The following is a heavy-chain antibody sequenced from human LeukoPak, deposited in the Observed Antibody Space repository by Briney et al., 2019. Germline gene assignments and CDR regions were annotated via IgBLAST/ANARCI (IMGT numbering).Heavy chain of an antibody. J-gene: IGHJ4*02. CDR2: ISGSGGST. Sequence: GGSLRLSCAASGFTFSSYAMSWVRQAPGKGPEWVSAISGSGGSTYYADSVKGRFTISRDNSKNSLYLQMNSLRAEDTAVYYCAKDVEYYDSSGHFDYWGQGTLVTVSS. CDR3: AKDVEYYDSSGHFDY. V-gene: IGHV3-23*01. CDR1: GFTFSSYA. D-gene: IGHD3-22*01.